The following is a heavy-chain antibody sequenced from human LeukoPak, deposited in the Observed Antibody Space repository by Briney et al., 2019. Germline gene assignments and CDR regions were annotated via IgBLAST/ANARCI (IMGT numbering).Heavy chain of an antibody. CDR1: GGSISGGSYY. V-gene: IGHV4-61*02. D-gene: IGHD6-6*01. Sequence: PSQTLSLTCTVSGGSISGGSYYWSWIRQPAGKGLEWIGRIYTSGSTNYNPSLKSRVTISVDTSKNQFSLKLSSVTAADTAVYYCARSIAARPFDYWGQGTLVTVSS. J-gene: IGHJ4*02. CDR3: ARSIAARPFDY. CDR2: IYTSGST.